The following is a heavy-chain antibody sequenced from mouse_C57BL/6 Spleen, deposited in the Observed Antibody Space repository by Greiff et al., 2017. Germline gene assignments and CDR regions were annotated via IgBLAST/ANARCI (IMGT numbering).Heavy chain of an antibody. J-gene: IGHJ4*01. D-gene: IGHD2-3*01. CDR2: ISYSGST. Sequence: EVKLVELGPGMVKPSQSLSLTCTVTGYSITSGYDWHWIRHFPGNKLEWMGYISYSGSTNYNPSLKSRISITHDTSKNHFFLKLNSVTTEDTATYYCAREGDGYPYAMDYWGQGTSVTVSS. CDR1: GYSITSGYD. V-gene: IGHV3-1*01. CDR3: AREGDGYPYAMDY.